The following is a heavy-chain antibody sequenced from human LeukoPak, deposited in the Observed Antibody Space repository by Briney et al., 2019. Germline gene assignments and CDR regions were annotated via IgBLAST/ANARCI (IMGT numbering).Heavy chain of an antibody. CDR1: GFTFSSYS. D-gene: IGHD6-6*01. CDR2: ISSSSSYI. J-gene: IGHJ3*02. Sequence: GGSLRLSCAASGFTFSSYSMNWVRQAPGKGLEWVSSISSSSSYIYYADSVKGRFTTSRDNAKNSLYLQMNSLRAEDTAVYYCAREASSSLRPDIWGQGTMVTVSS. V-gene: IGHV3-21*01. CDR3: AREASSSLRPDI.